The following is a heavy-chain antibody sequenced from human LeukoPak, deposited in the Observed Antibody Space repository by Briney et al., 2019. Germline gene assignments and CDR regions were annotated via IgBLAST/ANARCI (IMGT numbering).Heavy chain of an antibody. J-gene: IGHJ3*02. CDR1: GYSFTAQY. V-gene: IGHV1-2*06. Sequence: ASVKVSCKASGYSFTAQYMHWVRQAPGQGLEWMGRINPNSGGTNYAQKFQGRVTMTRDTSISTAYMELSRLRSDDTAVYYCASMIVVADAFDIWGQGTMVTVSS. D-gene: IGHD3-22*01. CDR3: ASMIVVADAFDI. CDR2: INPNSGGT.